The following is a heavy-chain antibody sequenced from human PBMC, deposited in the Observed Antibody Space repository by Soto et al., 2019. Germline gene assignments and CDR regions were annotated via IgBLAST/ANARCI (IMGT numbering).Heavy chain of an antibody. Sequence: PSETLSLTCAVYGGSFSGYYWSWIRQPPGKGLEWIGEINHSGSTNYNPSLKSRVTISVDTSKNQFSLKLSSVTAADTAVYYCARGTSLVVVPAAAITYNWFDPWGQGTLVTVSS. V-gene: IGHV4-34*01. CDR1: GGSFSGYY. CDR3: ARGTSLVVVPAAAITYNWFDP. D-gene: IGHD2-2*01. CDR2: INHSGST. J-gene: IGHJ5*02.